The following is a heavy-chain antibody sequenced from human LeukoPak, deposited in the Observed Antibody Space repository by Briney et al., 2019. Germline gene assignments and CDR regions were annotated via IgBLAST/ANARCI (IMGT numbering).Heavy chain of an antibody. D-gene: IGHD5-12*01. CDR1: GFTFSSYE. V-gene: IGHV3-48*03. CDR3: ARDTRVDIVATIGGGFDY. Sequence: PGXXLRLSCAGSGFTFSSYEMNWVRQAPGKGLEWVSYISSSGSTIYYADSVKGRFTISRDNAKNSLYLQMNSLRAEDTAVYYCARDTRVDIVATIGGGFDYWGQGTLVTVSS. CDR2: ISSSGSTI. J-gene: IGHJ4*02.